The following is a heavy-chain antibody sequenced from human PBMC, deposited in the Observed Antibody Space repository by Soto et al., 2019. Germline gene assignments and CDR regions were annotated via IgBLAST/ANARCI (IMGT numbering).Heavy chain of an antibody. CDR2: ISYTATT. CDR1: GGYISSGGYY. J-gene: IGHJ4*02. D-gene: IGHD3-10*01. V-gene: IGHV4-31*11. Sequence: QVQLQESGPGLVKPSETLSLTCAVSGGYISSGGYYWTWIRQSGKGLEWIGYISYTATTYYSPSLQDRVTISLDTSKNQFSLRLISVTAADTAVYFRARSPPRGSDYWGQGILVTVAS. CDR3: ARSPPRGSDY.